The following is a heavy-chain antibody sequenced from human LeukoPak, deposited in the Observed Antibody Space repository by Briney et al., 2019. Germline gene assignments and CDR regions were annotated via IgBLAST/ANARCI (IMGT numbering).Heavy chain of an antibody. CDR1: GFTFSSFA. D-gene: IGHD6-6*01. J-gene: IGHJ4*02. CDR2: ISGNGDTI. Sequence: GGSLRLSCAASGFTFSSFAMQWVRQAPGKRLEYVAGISGNGDTIYYANSVAGRFTMSRDNFENMLYLQMGSLRVDDMAVYYCARDGTARNDYWGQGTLVTVSS. V-gene: IGHV3-64*01. CDR3: ARDGTARNDY.